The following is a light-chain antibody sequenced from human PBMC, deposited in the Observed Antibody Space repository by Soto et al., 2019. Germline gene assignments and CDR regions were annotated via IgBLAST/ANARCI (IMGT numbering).Light chain of an antibody. V-gene: IGKV1-8*01. CDR1: QDISRY. J-gene: IGKJ1*01. CDR2: DAS. CDR3: QQYYSYPRT. Sequence: IQMTQSPSSLSASVGDRVTITCQASQDISRYLNWYQHKPGKAPKLLIYDASTLQSGVPSRFSGSGSGTDFTLTISCLQSEDFATYYCQQYYSYPRTFGQGTKVDIK.